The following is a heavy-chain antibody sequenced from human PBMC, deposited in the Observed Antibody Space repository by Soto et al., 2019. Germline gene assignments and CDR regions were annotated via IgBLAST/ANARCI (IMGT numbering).Heavy chain of an antibody. Sequence: PSETLSLTCAVYGGSFSGYYWSWIRQPPGKGLEWIGEINHSGSTNYNPSLKSRVTISVDTSKNQFSLKLSSVTAADTAVYYCANKISRFLLYSSSAGWFDPWGQGTLVTVSS. CDR2: INHSGST. CDR1: GGSFSGYY. CDR3: ANKISRFLLYSSSAGWFDP. J-gene: IGHJ5*02. D-gene: IGHD6-6*01. V-gene: IGHV4-34*01.